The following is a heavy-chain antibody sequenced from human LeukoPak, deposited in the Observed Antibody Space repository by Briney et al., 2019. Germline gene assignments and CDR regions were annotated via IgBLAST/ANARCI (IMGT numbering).Heavy chain of an antibody. CDR3: ARSPMTTVAAVLN. CDR1: GFIVSSNY. J-gene: IGHJ4*02. V-gene: IGHV3-53*01. D-gene: IGHD4-23*01. Sequence: GGSLRLSCAASGFIVSSNYMSWVRQAPGKGLEWVSIIYNDGSTYYADSVKGRFTISSDNSENTLHLQMNSLRAGDTAVYYCARSPMTTVAAVLNWGQGTLVTVSS. CDR2: IYNDGST.